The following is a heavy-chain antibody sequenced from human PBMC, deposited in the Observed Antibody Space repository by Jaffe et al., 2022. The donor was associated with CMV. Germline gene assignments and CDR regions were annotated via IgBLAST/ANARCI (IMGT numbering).Heavy chain of an antibody. V-gene: IGHV1-2*02. D-gene: IGHD3-22*01. J-gene: IGHJ6*02. CDR3: ARAVDSSGYYYDYYYYYGMDV. CDR2: INPNSGGT. CDR1: GYTFTGYY. Sequence: QVQLVQSGAEVKKPGASVKVSCKASGYTFTGYYMHWVRQAPGQGLEWMGWINPNSGGTNYAQKFQGRVTMTRDTSISTAYMELSRLRSDDTAVYYCARAVDSSGYYYDYYYYYGMDVWGQGTTVTVSS.